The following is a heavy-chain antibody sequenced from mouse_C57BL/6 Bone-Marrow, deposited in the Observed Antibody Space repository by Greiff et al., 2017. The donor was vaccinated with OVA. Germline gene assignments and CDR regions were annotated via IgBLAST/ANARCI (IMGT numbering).Heavy chain of an antibody. Sequence: QVQLKQPGAELVKPGASVKLSCKASGYTFTSYWMHWVKQRPGRGLEWIGRIDPNSGGTKYNEKFKSKATLTVDKPSSTAYMQLSSLTSEDSAVYYCATEWLLHFDYWGQGTTLTVSS. D-gene: IGHD2-3*01. V-gene: IGHV1-72*01. CDR2: IDPNSGGT. CDR3: ATEWLLHFDY. CDR1: GYTFTSYW. J-gene: IGHJ2*01.